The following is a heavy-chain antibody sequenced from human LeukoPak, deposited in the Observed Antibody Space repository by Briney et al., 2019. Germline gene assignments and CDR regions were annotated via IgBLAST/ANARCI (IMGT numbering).Heavy chain of an antibody. J-gene: IGHJ4*02. CDR2: IYYSGST. CDR3: ARVTLDRLDY. D-gene: IGHD1-14*01. CDR1: GGSISSSSYY. Sequence: KSSETLSLTCTVSGGSISSSSYYWGWIRQPPGKGLEWIGSIYYSGSTNYNPSLKSRVTMSVDTSKNQFSLKLSSVTAADTAVYYCARVTLDRLDYWGQGTLVTVSS. V-gene: IGHV4-39*07.